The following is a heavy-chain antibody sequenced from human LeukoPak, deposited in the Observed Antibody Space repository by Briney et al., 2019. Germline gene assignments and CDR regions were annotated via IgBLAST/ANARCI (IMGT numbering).Heavy chain of an antibody. D-gene: IGHD3-10*01. CDR1: GFTFSSYS. CDR2: ISSSSSYI. CDR3: ARDQSYGSGSYCDY. V-gene: IGHV3-21*01. J-gene: IGHJ4*02. Sequence: PGGSLRLSCAASGFTFSSYSMNWVRQAPGKGLEWVSSISSSSSYIYYADSVKGRFTISRDNSKNTLYLQMNSLRAEDTAVYYCARDQSYGSGSYCDYWGQGTLVTVSS.